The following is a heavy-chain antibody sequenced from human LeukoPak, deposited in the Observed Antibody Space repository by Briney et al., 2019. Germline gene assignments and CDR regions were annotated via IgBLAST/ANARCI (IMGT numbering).Heavy chain of an antibody. Sequence: GSLRLSCAASGFTFSSYGMSWVRQAPGMGLEWVSALSGSGGSTYNADSVKGRFTSSRDNAKNSLYLQMNCLRAEDTAVYYCAELGITMIGGVWGKGTTVTISS. D-gene: IGHD3-10*02. CDR1: GFTFSSYG. CDR3: AELGITMIGGV. CDR2: LSGSGGST. J-gene: IGHJ6*04. V-gene: IGHV3-23*01.